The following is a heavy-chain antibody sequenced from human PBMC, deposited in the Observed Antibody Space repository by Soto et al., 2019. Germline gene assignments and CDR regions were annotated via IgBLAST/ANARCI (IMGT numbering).Heavy chain of an antibody. Sequence: TLSLTCTVSGGSISSGGYYWSWIRQQPGKGLEWIGYIYHSGSTYYNPSLKSRVTLSVDTSKNQFSLKMSSVTAADTAVYYCARVGQQLEDYNYYGMEVWCQRPSVT. CDR3: ARVGQQLEDYNYYGMEV. D-gene: IGHD6-13*01. J-gene: IGHJ6*02. CDR2: IYHSGST. CDR1: GGSISSGGYY. V-gene: IGHV4-31*03.